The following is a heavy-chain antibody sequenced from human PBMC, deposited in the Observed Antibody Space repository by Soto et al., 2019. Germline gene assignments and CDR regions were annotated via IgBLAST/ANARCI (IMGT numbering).Heavy chain of an antibody. CDR1: GFTVSSNY. CDR3: ARQEYSRSGAYYSYYMDG. D-gene: IGHD6-6*01. J-gene: IGHJ6*03. Sequence: GGSLRLSCAASGFTVSSNYMSWVRQAPGKGLEWVSVIYSGGSTYYADSVKGRFTIPRDNSKNTLYLQMNSLRAEDTAVYYCARQEYSRSGAYYSYYMDGWGKEPTVTVS. CDR2: IYSGGST. V-gene: IGHV3-66*04.